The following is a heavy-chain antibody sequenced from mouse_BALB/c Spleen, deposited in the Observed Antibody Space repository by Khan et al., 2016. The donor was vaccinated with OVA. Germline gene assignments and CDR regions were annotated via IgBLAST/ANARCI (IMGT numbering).Heavy chain of an antibody. CDR2: ILYSGST. CDR3: ARSTYRYAFAY. J-gene: IGHJ3*01. Sequence: EVQLRESGPSLVKPSQTLSLTCSVTGDSITSGYWCWIRKFPGNKLEYMGYILYSGSTYYNPSLKSRISLTRHTSQNQYYLQLNSVTTEATATYCCARSTYRYAFAYWGQGTLVTVSA. D-gene: IGHD2-14*01. CDR1: GDSITSGY. V-gene: IGHV3-8*02.